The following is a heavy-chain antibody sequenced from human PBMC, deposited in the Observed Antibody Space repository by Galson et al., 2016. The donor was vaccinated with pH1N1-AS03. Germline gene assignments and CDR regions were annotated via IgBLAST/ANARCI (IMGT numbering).Heavy chain of an antibody. V-gene: IGHV4-34*01. CDR3: PSHGDYFAGRDY. CDR2: INHSGST. J-gene: IGHJ4*01. CDR1: GGSFGGYY. Sequence: SETLSLTCGVYGGSFGGYYWSWIRQPPGKGLEWIGEINHSGSTNYNPSLKSRVTISRDTSKKQFSLNLSAVTAADTAVYYCPSHGDYFAGRDYWGHGALVTVSS. D-gene: IGHD4-17*01.